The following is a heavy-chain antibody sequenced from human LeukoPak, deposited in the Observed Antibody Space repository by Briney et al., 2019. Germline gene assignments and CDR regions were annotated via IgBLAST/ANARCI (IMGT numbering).Heavy chain of an antibody. CDR1: GYTFTSYY. J-gene: IGHJ4*02. Sequence: AASVKVSCKASGYTFTSYYMHWVRQAPGQGLERMGIINPSGGSTSYAQKFQGRVTMTRDTSTSTVYMELSSLRSEDTAVYYCARDEVGAPPVPPGGGGDYWGQGTLVTVSS. V-gene: IGHV1-46*01. CDR3: ARDEVGAPPVPPGGGGDY. CDR2: INPSGGST. D-gene: IGHD1-26*01.